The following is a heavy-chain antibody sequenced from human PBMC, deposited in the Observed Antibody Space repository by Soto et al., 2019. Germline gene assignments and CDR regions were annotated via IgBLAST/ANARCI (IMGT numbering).Heavy chain of an antibody. D-gene: IGHD3-22*01. J-gene: IGHJ5*02. CDR2: ISYDGSNK. Sequence: GGSLRLSCSASGFTFSRYAMHWVRQAPGKGLEWVAVISYDGSNKYYADSVKGRFTISRDNSKNTLYLQMNSLRAEDTAVYYCAKGVTMIVVVSWFDPWGQGTLVTVSS. CDR3: AKGVTMIVVVSWFDP. CDR1: GFTFSRYA. V-gene: IGHV3-30*04.